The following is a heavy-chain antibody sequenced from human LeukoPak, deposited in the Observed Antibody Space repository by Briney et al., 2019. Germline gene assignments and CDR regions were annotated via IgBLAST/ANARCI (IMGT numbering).Heavy chain of an antibody. Sequence: GGSLRLSCAASGFTFSSYAMHWVRQAPGKGLEWVAVISYDGSNKYYADSVKGRFTISRDNSKNTLYLQMNSLRAEDTAVYYCARGSSSWYGNYFDYWGQGTLVTVSS. CDR2: ISYDGSNK. CDR3: ARGSSSWYGNYFDY. CDR1: GFTFSSYA. V-gene: IGHV3-30-3*01. D-gene: IGHD6-13*01. J-gene: IGHJ4*02.